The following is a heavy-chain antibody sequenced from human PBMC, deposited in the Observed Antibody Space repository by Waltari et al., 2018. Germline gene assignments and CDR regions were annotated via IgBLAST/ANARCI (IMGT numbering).Heavy chain of an antibody. V-gene: IGHV4-4*07. CDR3: ARVITMVRGVIILDAFDI. J-gene: IGHJ3*02. D-gene: IGHD3-10*01. CDR2: IYTSGST. Sequence: QVQLQESGPGLVKPSETLSLTCTVSGGPISSYYRHWIRQPAGKGLEWIGRIYTSGSTNYNPSLKSRVTMSVDTSKNQFSLKLSSVTAADTAVYYCARVITMVRGVIILDAFDIWGQGTMVTVSS. CDR1: GGPISSYY.